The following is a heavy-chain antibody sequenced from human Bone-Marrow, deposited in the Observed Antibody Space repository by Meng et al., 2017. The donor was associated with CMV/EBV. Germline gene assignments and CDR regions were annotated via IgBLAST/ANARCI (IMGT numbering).Heavy chain of an antibody. CDR3: AGDYYGSGRYYT. Sequence: VSVGSISSTSYYWSWIRQPAGKGLEWIGRIYTSGSTDYNPSLKSRLTISVDTSKRQFSLNLNSVTAADTAVYYCAGDYYGSGRYYTWGQGTLVTVSS. CDR2: IYTSGST. D-gene: IGHD3-10*01. J-gene: IGHJ5*02. V-gene: IGHV4-61*02. CDR1: VGSISSTSYY.